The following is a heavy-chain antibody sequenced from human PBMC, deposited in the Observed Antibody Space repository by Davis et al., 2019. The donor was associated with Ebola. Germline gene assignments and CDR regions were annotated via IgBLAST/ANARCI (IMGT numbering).Heavy chain of an antibody. Sequence: PGGSLRLSCAASGFTVSSNYMSWIRQPPGKGLEWIGEINHSGSTNYNPSLKSRVTISVDTSKNQFSLKLSSVTAADTAVYYCARLGDYYGSGSYNWGQGTLVTVSS. D-gene: IGHD3-10*01. CDR2: INHSGST. V-gene: IGHV4-34*01. CDR1: GFTVSSNY. J-gene: IGHJ4*02. CDR3: ARLGDYYGSGSYN.